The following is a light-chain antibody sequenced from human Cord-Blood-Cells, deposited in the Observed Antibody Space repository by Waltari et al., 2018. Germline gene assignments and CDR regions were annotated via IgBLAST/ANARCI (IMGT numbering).Light chain of an antibody. CDR3: QKYNSAPWT. V-gene: IGKV1-27*01. CDR2: AAS. Sequence: DLQMTQSPSSLSASVGDRVTITCWARQGISNYLAWYQQKPGKVPKLLIYAASTLQSGVPSRFSGSGAGTDFTLTISSLQTEDVATYYCQKYNSAPWTFGQGTKVEIK. CDR1: QGISNY. J-gene: IGKJ1*01.